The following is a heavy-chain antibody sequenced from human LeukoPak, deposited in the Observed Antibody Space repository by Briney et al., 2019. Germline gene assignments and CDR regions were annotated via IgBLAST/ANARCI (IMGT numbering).Heavy chain of an antibody. Sequence: PGGSLRLSCAASGFTFSSYEMNWVRQAPGKGLEWVSYISSSGSTIYYADFVKGRFTISRDNAKNSLYLQMNSLRAEDTAVYYCARGGYSYGSDYWGQGTLVTVSS. V-gene: IGHV3-48*03. CDR2: ISSSGSTI. CDR1: GFTFSSYE. CDR3: ARGGYSYGSDY. J-gene: IGHJ4*02. D-gene: IGHD5-18*01.